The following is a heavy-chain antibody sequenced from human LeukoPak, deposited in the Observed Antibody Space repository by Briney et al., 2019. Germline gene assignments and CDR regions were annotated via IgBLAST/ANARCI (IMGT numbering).Heavy chain of an antibody. J-gene: IGHJ4*02. V-gene: IGHV4-39*07. CDR1: GGSISSSSYY. Sequence: PSETLSLTCTVSGGSISSSSYYWGWIRQPPGKGLEWIGEIYHSGSTNYNPSLKSRVTISVDKSKNQFSLKLSSVTAADTAVYYCASITMVRGVIKGFDYWGQGTLVTVSS. CDR3: ASITMVRGVIKGFDY. D-gene: IGHD3-10*01. CDR2: IYHSGST.